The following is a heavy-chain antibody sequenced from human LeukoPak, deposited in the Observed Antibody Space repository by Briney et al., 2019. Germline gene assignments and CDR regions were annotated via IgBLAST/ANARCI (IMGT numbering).Heavy chain of an antibody. J-gene: IGHJ3*02. V-gene: IGHV4-34*01. CDR2: INNGGTT. D-gene: IGHD4-11*01. CDR1: GGSFSGYY. Sequence: PSETLSLTCAVYGGSFSGYYWTYIRQPPGKGLEWIGEINNGGTTNYNPSLKSRVTISVDASKNQFSLKLSSMTAADTALYYCARRRTTRAFDIWGQGTMVTVSS. CDR3: ARRRTTRAFDI.